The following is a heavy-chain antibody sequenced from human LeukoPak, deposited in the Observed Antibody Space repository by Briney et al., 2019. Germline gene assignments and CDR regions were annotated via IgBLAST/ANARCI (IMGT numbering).Heavy chain of an antibody. CDR3: AGGTYCSGGSCYFDY. J-gene: IGHJ4*02. V-gene: IGHV3-11*06. CDR2: ISSSSSYT. CDR1: GFTFSDYY. Sequence: PGGSLRLSCAASGFTFSDYYMSWIRQAPGKGLEWVSYISSSSSYTNYADSVKGRFTISRGNAKNSLYLQMNSLRAEDTAVYYCAGGTYCSGGSCYFDYWGQGTLVTVSS. D-gene: IGHD2-15*01.